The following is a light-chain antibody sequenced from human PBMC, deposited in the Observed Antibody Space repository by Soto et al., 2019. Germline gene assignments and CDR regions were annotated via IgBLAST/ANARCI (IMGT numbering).Light chain of an antibody. J-gene: IGKJ1*01. V-gene: IGKV3-20*01. CDR1: QSVNNNY. Sequence: EIVLTQSPATLSLSPGERATLSCRASQSVNNNYLAWYQQIPGQPPRLLIYGASSRATGIPDRFSGRGSGTDFTLTISRLEPEDFSVYYCQQYATSPRTFGQGTKV. CDR2: GAS. CDR3: QQYATSPRT.